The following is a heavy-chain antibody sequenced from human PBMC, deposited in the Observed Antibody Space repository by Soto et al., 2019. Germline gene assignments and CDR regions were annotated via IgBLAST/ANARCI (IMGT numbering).Heavy chain of an antibody. V-gene: IGHV3-21*01. D-gene: IGHD5-18*01. CDR2: ISSSSSYI. Sequence: EVQLVESGGGLVKPGGSLRLSCAASGFTFSSYSMNWVRQAPGKGLEWVSSISSSSSYIYYADSVKGRITISSDNDKNSIELQMNSLRAEDTAVYYCARDAGVQLPRGFDYWGQGTLVTVSS. CDR1: GFTFSSYS. CDR3: ARDAGVQLPRGFDY. J-gene: IGHJ4*02.